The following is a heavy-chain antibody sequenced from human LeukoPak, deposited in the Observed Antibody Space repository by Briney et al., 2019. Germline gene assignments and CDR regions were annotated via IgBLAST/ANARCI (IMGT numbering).Heavy chain of an antibody. CDR1: GGSFSGYY. D-gene: IGHD3-10*01. Sequence: PSETLSLTCAVYGGSFSGYYWSWIRQPPGKGLEWIGEINHSGSTNYNPSLKSRVTISVDTTKNQFSLKLSSVTAAGTAVYYCAREWAGFGAFPLRDYWGQGTLVTVSS. CDR3: AREWAGFGAFPLRDY. V-gene: IGHV4-34*01. CDR2: INHSGST. J-gene: IGHJ4*02.